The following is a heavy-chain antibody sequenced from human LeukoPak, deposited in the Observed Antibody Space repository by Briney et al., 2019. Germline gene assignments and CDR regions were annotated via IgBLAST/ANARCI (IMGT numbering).Heavy chain of an antibody. CDR3: AKDHPSYGPDYYGMDV. Sequence: PGGCLRLSCAASGFTFSSYAMSWVRQAPGKGLEWVSAISGSGGSTYYADSVKGRFTISRDNSKNTLYLQMNSLRAEDTAVYYCAKDHPSYGPDYYGMDVWGQGTTVTVSS. CDR2: ISGSGGST. CDR1: GFTFSSYA. D-gene: IGHD4-17*01. J-gene: IGHJ6*02. V-gene: IGHV3-23*01.